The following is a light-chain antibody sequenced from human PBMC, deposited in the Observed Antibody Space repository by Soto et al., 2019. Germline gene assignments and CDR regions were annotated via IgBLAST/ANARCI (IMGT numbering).Light chain of an antibody. CDR3: SSFTSSSTLV. CDR1: SRDFGDYNY. J-gene: IGLJ3*02. Sequence: QSALTQPPSASGSPGQSVTISCTGTSRDFGDYNYVSWYQQHPGKAPKVMIYEVNSRPSGVSNRFSASKSGNTASLTISGLQAEDEADYYCSSFTSSSTLVFGGGTKLTVL. V-gene: IGLV2-14*01. CDR2: EVN.